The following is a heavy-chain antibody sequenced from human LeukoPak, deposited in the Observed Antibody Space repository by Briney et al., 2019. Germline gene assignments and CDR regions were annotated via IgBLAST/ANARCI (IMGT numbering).Heavy chain of an antibody. D-gene: IGHD2-2*02. CDR3: AKDGGGYCSSTTCYTTPDY. CDR2: IKSKTDGGTT. CDR1: GFTFSNAW. J-gene: IGHJ4*02. Sequence: GGSLRLSCAASGFTFSNAWMSWVRQAPGKGLEWVGRIKSKTDGGTTDYAAPVKGRFTISRDDSKNTLYLQMNSLRAEDTAVYYCAKDGGGYCSSTTCYTTPDYWGQGTLVTVSS. V-gene: IGHV3-15*01.